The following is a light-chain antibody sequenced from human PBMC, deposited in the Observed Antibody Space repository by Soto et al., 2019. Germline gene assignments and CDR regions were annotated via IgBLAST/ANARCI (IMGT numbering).Light chain of an antibody. CDR1: SSDVGGYNY. J-gene: IGLJ2*01. CDR3: QKYNSAPLT. CDR2: EVS. Sequence: QSVLTQPASVSGSPGQSITISCTGTSSDVGGYNYVSWYQQHPGKAPKLMIYEVSNRPSEVSNRFSGSGSGTDFTLTISSLQPEDVAAYYCQKYNSAPLTFGGGTK. V-gene: IGLV2-14*01.